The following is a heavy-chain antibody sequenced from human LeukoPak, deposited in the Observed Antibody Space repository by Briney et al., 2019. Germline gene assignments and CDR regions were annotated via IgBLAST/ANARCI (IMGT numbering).Heavy chain of an antibody. V-gene: IGHV1-69*13. Sequence: ASVKVSCKASVGTFSSYAIRWVRQAPGQGLAWVGGIIPIFGTANYAQKFQGRVTITADESTSTAYMELSSLRSEDTAVYYCAREAGIAARRTRFDPWGQGTLVTVSS. D-gene: IGHD6-6*01. CDR1: VGTFSSYA. CDR3: AREAGIAARRTRFDP. CDR2: IIPIFGTA. J-gene: IGHJ5*02.